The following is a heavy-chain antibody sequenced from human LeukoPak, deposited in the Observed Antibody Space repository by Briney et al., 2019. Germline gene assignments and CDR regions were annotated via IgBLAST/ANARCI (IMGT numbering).Heavy chain of an antibody. D-gene: IGHD6-13*01. Sequence: ASVKVSCKASGYTFTGYYMHWVRQATGQGLEWMGWMNPNSGNTGYAQKFQGRVTMTRNTSISTAYMELSSLRSEDTAVYYCARMGSSSWFSRNYYYYGMDVWGQGTTVTVSS. V-gene: IGHV1-8*02. CDR2: MNPNSGNT. CDR3: ARMGSSSWFSRNYYYYGMDV. CDR1: GYTFTGYY. J-gene: IGHJ6*02.